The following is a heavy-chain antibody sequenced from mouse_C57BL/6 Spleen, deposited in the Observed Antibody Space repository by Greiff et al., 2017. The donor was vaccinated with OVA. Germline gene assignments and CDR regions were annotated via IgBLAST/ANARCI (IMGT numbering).Heavy chain of an antibody. V-gene: IGHV5-17*01. Sequence: EVHLVESGGGLVKPGGSLKLSCAASGFTFSDYGMHWVRQAPEKGLEWVAYISSGSSTIYYADTVKGRFTISRDNAKNTLFLQMTSLRSEDTAMYYCARGALTDRAWFAYWGQGTLVTVSA. CDR3: ARGALTDRAWFAY. CDR1: GFTFSDYG. CDR2: ISSGSSTI. J-gene: IGHJ3*01. D-gene: IGHD2-13*01.